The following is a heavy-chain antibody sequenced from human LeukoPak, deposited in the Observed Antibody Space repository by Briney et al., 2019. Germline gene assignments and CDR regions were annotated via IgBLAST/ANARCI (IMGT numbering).Heavy chain of an antibody. CDR3: AGGGSDGYSYGSFYYMDV. D-gene: IGHD5-18*01. CDR1: GGSISSYY. V-gene: IGHV4-59*01. Sequence: PSETLSLTCTVSGGSISSYYWSWIRQPPGKGLEWIGYIYYSGSTNYNPSLKSRVTISVDTSKNQFPLKLSSVTAADTAVYYCAGGGSDGYSYGSFYYMDVWGKGTTVTVSS. J-gene: IGHJ6*03. CDR2: IYYSGST.